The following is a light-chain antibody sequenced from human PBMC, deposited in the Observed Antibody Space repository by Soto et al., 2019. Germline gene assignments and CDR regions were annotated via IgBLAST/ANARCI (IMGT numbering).Light chain of an antibody. CDR1: SSDVGGYNY. CDR3: SSYAGSNNLRV. J-gene: IGLJ1*01. Sequence: QSVPTQPPSASGSPGQSVTISCTGTSSDVGGYNYVSWYQQHPGKAPKLMIYEVSKRPSGVPDRFSGSKSGNTASLTVSGLQAEDEADYYCSSYAGSNNLRVFGTGTKVTV. CDR2: EVS. V-gene: IGLV2-8*01.